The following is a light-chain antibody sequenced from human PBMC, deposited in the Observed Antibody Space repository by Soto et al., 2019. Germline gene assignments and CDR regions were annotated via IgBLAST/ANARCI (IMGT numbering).Light chain of an antibody. CDR3: AAWDDNVYV. V-gene: IGLV2-8*01. CDR2: DVN. CDR1: SSDVGAHNY. Sequence: QSALTQPPSASGSPGQSLTISCTGTSSDVGAHNYVSWYQQNPGKAPKLMLYDVNKRPSGVPDRFSGSKSGNTASLTVSGLQAEDEADYYCAAWDDNVYVFGTGTKLTVL. J-gene: IGLJ1*01.